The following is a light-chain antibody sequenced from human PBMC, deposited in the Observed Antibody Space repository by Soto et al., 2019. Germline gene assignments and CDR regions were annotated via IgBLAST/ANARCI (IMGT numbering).Light chain of an antibody. CDR2: DSS. V-gene: IGKV1-5*01. CDR3: QQYDSFSVT. CDR1: QSISSW. Sequence: IHMTHSPSTLSASVLYRVSITCLASQSISSWLAWYQQKPGRAPKLLIYDSSSLESGVPSRSSGSGSGTEFRLTISTMQPDDFATYYCQQYDSFSVTFGQGTRLEIK. J-gene: IGKJ5*01.